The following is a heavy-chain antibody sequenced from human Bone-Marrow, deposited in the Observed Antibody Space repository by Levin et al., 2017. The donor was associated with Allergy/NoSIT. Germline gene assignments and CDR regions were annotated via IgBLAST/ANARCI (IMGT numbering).Heavy chain of an antibody. CDR2: INRDGTTT. V-gene: IGHV3-74*03. Sequence: PGGSLRLSCAASGFPFNNYWMHWVRQVPGKGLVWVSRINRDGTTTTYADSVKGRFTISRDNAKNTLYLQMDSLRADATAVYYCARDVWYCSSTCTLNDAFDTWGQGTMVTVSS. CDR3: ARDVWYCSSTCTLNDAFDT. CDR1: GFPFNNYW. D-gene: IGHD2-2*01. J-gene: IGHJ3*02.